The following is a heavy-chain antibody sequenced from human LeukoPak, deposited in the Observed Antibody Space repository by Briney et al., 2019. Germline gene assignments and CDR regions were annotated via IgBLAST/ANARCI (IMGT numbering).Heavy chain of an antibody. Sequence: GASVKVSCKASGGTFSSYAISWVRQAPGQGLEWMGGIIPIFGTANYAQKFQGRVTITADESTSTAYMELSSLRSEDTAVYYCARDLNVAHAQRFDYWGQGTLVTVSS. D-gene: IGHD2-15*01. CDR3: ARDLNVAHAQRFDY. CDR1: GGTFSSYA. V-gene: IGHV1-69*13. CDR2: IIPIFGTA. J-gene: IGHJ4*02.